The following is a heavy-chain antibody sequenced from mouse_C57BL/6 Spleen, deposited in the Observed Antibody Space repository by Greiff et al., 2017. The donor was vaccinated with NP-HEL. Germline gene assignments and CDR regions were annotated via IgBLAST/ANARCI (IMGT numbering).Heavy chain of an antibody. CDR3: ARGGYDVYAMDC. CDR2: IDPSDSET. V-gene: IGHV1-52*01. J-gene: IGHJ4*01. D-gene: IGHD2-2*01. Sequence: VQLQQPGAELVRPGSSVKLSCKASGYTFTSYWMHWVKQRPIQGLEWIGNIDPSDSETHYNQKFKDKATLTVDKSSSTAYMQLSSLTSEDSAVYYCARGGYDVYAMDCWGQGTSVTVSS. CDR1: GYTFTSYW.